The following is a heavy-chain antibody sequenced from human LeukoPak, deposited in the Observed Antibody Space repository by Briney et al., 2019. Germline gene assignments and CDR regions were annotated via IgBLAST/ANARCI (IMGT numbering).Heavy chain of an antibody. CDR1: GYTFTSYY. V-gene: IGHV1-46*01. CDR2: INPSGGST. CDR3: ARDNRGVTMIAPLPWYFDL. J-gene: IGHJ2*01. D-gene: IGHD3-22*01. Sequence: ASVKVSCKASGYTFTSYYMHWVRQAPRQGLEWMGIINPSGGSTSYAQKFQGRVTMTRDTSTSTVYMELSSLRSEDTAVYYCARDNRGVTMIAPLPWYFDLWGRGTLVTVSS.